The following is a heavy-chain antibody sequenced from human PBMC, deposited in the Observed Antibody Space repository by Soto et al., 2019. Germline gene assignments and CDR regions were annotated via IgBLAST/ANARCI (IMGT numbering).Heavy chain of an antibody. Sequence: VASVKVSCKASGYTFTSYAMHWVRQAPGQRLEWMGWINAGNGNTKYSQKFQGRVTITRDTSASTAHMELSSLRSEDTAVYYCARLGIVLMVYAMSDAFDIWGQGTMVTVSS. CDR2: INAGNGNT. J-gene: IGHJ3*02. V-gene: IGHV1-3*01. CDR3: ARLGIVLMVYAMSDAFDI. CDR1: GYTFTSYA. D-gene: IGHD2-8*01.